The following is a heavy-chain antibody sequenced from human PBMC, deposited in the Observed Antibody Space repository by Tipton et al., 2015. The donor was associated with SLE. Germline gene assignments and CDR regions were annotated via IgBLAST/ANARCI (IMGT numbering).Heavy chain of an antibody. Sequence: TLSLTCTVSGGSISSYYWSWIRQPPGKGLEWIGYIYYSGSTNYNPSLKSRVTISVDTSKNQFSLKLSSVTAADTAVYYCARDYGDLYYFDCWGQGTLVTVS. D-gene: IGHD4-17*01. CDR2: IYYSGST. J-gene: IGHJ4*02. CDR3: ARDYGDLYYFDC. CDR1: GGSISSYY. V-gene: IGHV4-59*12.